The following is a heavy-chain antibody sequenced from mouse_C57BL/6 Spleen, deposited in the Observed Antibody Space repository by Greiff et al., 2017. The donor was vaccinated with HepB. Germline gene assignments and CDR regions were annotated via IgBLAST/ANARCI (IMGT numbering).Heavy chain of an antibody. J-gene: IGHJ4*01. D-gene: IGHD1-1*01. CDR1: GFTFSSYA. V-gene: IGHV5-9-1*02. CDR2: ISSGGDYI. CDR3: TRVYYGSSYDAMDY. Sequence: DVMLVESGEGLVKPGGSLKLSCAASGFTFSSYAMSWVRQTPEKRLEWVAYISSGGDYIYYADTVKGRFTISRDNARNTLYLQMSSLKSEDTAMYYCTRVYYGSSYDAMDYWGQGTSVTVSS.